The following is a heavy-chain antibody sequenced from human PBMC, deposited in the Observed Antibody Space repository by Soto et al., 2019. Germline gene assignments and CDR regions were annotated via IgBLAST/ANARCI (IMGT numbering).Heavy chain of an antibody. CDR3: ARVGCTSTSCYYLFDF. CDR1: GFTFGDHD. V-gene: IGHV3-49*03. Sequence: GGPLRLSCTTSGFTFGDHDMSWLRQAPGKGLEWLGFIRGKAYGGTTEYAASVKGRFAMSRDDSQGIAYLQMNSLKTEDTAVYYCARVGCTSTSCYYLFDFWGQGSLVTVSS. CDR2: IRGKAYGGTT. D-gene: IGHD2-2*01. J-gene: IGHJ4*02.